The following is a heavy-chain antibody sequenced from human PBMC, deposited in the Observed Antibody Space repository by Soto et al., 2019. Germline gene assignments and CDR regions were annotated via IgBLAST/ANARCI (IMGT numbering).Heavy chain of an antibody. J-gene: IGHJ6*02. Sequence: SETLSLTCAVYGGSFSGYYWSWIRQPPGKGLEWIGEINHSGSTNYNPSLKSRVTISVDKSKNQFSLKLSSVTAADTAEYYCARVVGGYYYGMDVWGQGTTVTVSS. D-gene: IGHD2-2*01. CDR2: INHSGST. V-gene: IGHV4-34*01. CDR1: GGSFSGYY. CDR3: ARVVGGYYYGMDV.